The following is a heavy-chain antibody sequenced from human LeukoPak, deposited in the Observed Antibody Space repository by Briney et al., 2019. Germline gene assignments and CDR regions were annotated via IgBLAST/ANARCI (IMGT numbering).Heavy chain of an antibody. CDR2: INPNSGGT. CDR1: GYTFTGYY. Sequence: ASVKVSCKASGYTFTGYYMHWVRQAPGQGLEWMGWINPNSGGTNYAQKFQGRVTMTRDTSISTAYMELSRLRSDGTAVYYCAIDGDKILLCLGQSPQYYFDYWGQGTLVTVSS. V-gene: IGHV1-2*02. CDR3: AIDGDKILLCLGQSPQYYFDY. D-gene: IGHD3-10*01. J-gene: IGHJ4*02.